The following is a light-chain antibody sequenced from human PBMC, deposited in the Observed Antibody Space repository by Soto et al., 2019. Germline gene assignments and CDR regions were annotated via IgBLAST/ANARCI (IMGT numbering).Light chain of an antibody. V-gene: IGKV1-5*01. CDR3: QQYNSYSRT. J-gene: IGKJ1*01. CDR1: QSISSW. Sequence: DIQMTQSHSTLSASVGDRVTITCRASQSISSWLAWYQQKPGKAPKLLIYDASSLESGVPSRFSGSGSGTEFALNISSLQPDDFETYYCQQYNSYSRTFGQWATVDIK. CDR2: DAS.